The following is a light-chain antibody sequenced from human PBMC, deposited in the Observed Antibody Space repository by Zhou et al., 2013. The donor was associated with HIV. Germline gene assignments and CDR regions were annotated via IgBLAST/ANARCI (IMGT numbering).Light chain of an antibody. CDR1: QSVNSGS. J-gene: IGKJ5*01. CDR3: QQRSNWPPIT. V-gene: IGKV3D-20*02. CDR2: GAS. Sequence: DIVLTQSPGTLSLSPGDRATLSCRASQSVNSGSLAWYQQIPHQAPRLLIYGASSRATGIPDRFSGSGSETDFTLTISRLEPEDFAVYYCQQRSNWPPITFGQGTRLEIK.